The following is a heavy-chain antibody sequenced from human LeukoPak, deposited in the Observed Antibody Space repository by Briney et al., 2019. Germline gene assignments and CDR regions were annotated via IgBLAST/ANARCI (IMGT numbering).Heavy chain of an antibody. CDR2: ISSSSSYI. CDR1: GFTFSSYS. CDR3: AIDYTIFGVADAFDI. J-gene: IGHJ3*02. D-gene: IGHD3-3*01. V-gene: IGHV3-21*01. Sequence: GGSLRLSCAASGFTFSSYSMNWVRQAPGKGLEWVSSISSSSSYIYYADSVKGRFTISRDNAKNSLYLQMNSLRAEDTAVYYCAIDYTIFGVADAFDIWGQGTMVTVSS.